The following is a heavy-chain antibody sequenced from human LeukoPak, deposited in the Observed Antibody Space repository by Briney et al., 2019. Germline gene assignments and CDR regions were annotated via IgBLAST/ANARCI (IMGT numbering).Heavy chain of an antibody. CDR1: GGSISSSSYY. CDR2: IYTSGST. CDR3: ASSVVGAHPPHAFDI. Sequence: SETLSLTCTVSGGSISSSSYYWSWIRQPAGKGLEWIGRIYTSGSTNYNPSLKRRVTISVDTSKNQFSLKLSSVTAADTAVYYCASSVVGAHPPHAFDIWGQGTMVTVSS. J-gene: IGHJ3*02. D-gene: IGHD1-26*01. V-gene: IGHV4-61*02.